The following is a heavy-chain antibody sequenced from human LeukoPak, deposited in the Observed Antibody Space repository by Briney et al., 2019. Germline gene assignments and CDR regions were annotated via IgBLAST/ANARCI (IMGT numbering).Heavy chain of an antibody. J-gene: IGHJ4*02. D-gene: IGHD1-26*01. V-gene: IGHV4-59*01. Sequence: PSETLSLTCTVSGGSISGYYWYWIRQPQGKGLEWIGYIYYTGSTKYHPSLKSRLTISVDTSKNQFSLRLTSVTAADTAVYYCARGGNFYRGHYFDYWGQGALVTVSS. CDR2: IYYTGST. CDR3: ARGGNFYRGHYFDY. CDR1: GGSISGYY.